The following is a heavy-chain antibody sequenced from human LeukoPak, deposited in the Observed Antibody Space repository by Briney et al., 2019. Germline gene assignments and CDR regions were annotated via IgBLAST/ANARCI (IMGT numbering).Heavy chain of an antibody. J-gene: IGHJ3*02. CDR3: ARDLRPPVMATFADDAFDI. D-gene: IGHD5-24*01. V-gene: IGHV1-46*01. CDR2: INPSGGST. CDR1: GYTFTSYY. Sequence: GASVKVSCMASGYTFTSYYMHWVRQAPGQGLEWMGIINPSGGSTSYAQKFQGRVTMTRDTSTSTVYMELSSLRSEDTAVYYCARDLRPPVMATFADDAFDIWGQGTMVTVSS.